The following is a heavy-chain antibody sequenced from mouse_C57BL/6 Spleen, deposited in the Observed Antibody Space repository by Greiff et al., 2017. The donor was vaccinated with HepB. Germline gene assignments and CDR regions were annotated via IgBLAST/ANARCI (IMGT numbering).Heavy chain of an antibody. CDR2: IYPGDGDT. J-gene: IGHJ4*01. V-gene: IGHV1-80*01. CDR3: ARRGDSSGYAMDY. Sequence: QVQLKESGAELVKPGASVKISCKASGYAFSSYWMNWVKQRPGKGLEWIGQIYPGDGDTNYNGKFKGKATLTADKSSSTAYMQLSSLTSEDSAVYFCARRGDSSGYAMDYWGQGTSVTVSS. D-gene: IGHD3-2*01. CDR1: GYAFSSYW.